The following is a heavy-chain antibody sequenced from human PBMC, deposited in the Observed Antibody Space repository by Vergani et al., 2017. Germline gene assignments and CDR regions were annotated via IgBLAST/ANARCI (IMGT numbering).Heavy chain of an antibody. J-gene: IGHJ4*02. V-gene: IGHV7-4-1*02. CDR1: GYTFTSYG. Sequence: QVQLVQSGAEVKKPGASVKVSCKASGYTFTSYGISWVRQAPGQGLEWMGWINTNTGNPTYAQGFTGRFLFSLDTTVSTSYLQINSLKAVDTAVYYCAREVQEMYSYYDGRFDYWGQGTLVTVSS. CDR3: AREVQEMYSYYDGRFDY. CDR2: INTNTGNP. D-gene: IGHD4-11*01.